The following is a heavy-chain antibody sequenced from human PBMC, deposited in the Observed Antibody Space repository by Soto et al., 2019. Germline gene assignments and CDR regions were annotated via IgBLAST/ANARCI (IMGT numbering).Heavy chain of an antibody. V-gene: IGHV3-30*18. J-gene: IGHJ6*02. Sequence: PGGSLRLSCAASGFTFSSYGMHWVRQAPGKGLEWVAVISYDGSNKYYADSVKGRFTISRDNSKNTLYLQMNSLRAEDTAVYYCAKSLFPDHDYYYYYGMDVWGQGTTVTVSS. CDR2: ISYDGSNK. CDR1: GFTFSSYG. CDR3: AKSLFPDHDYYYYYGMDV. D-gene: IGHD2-21*01.